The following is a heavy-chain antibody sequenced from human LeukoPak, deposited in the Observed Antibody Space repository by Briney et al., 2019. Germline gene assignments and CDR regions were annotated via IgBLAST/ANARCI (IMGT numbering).Heavy chain of an antibody. CDR1: GYTFTSYY. D-gene: IGHD3-10*01. CDR2: INPSGGST. CDR3: ARARGGYYYGSGSQRTGLGYWFDP. J-gene: IGHJ5*02. Sequence: ASVKVSCKASGYTFTSYYMHWVRQAPGQGLEWMGIINPSGGSTSYAQKFQGRVTMTRDTSTSTVYMELSSLRSDDTAVYYCARARGGYYYGSGSQRTGLGYWFDPWGQGTLVTVSS. V-gene: IGHV1-46*01.